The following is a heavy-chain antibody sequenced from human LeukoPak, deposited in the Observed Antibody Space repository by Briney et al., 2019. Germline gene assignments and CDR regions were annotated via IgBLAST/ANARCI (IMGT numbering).Heavy chain of an antibody. V-gene: IGHV3-30*02. CDR2: IRDDGSNK. Sequence: GGSLRLSCAASGFTFSSYGMHWVRQAPGKGLEWVAFIRDDGSNKYYADSVKGRFTISRDNSKNTVYLQMNSLRAEDTAVYYCARDQRIFGVVIQFDYWGQGTLVTVSS. CDR1: GFTFSSYG. CDR3: ARDQRIFGVVIQFDY. D-gene: IGHD3-3*01. J-gene: IGHJ4*02.